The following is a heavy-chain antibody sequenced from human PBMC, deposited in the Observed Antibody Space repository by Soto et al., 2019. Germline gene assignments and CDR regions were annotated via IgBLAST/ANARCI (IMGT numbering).Heavy chain of an antibody. V-gene: IGHV1-2*04. Sequence: PRPSVKVSCKASGYSFTDYHIHWVRQAPGQGLEWLGRINPKSGGTSTAQKFQGWVTMTRDRSISTVYMELTRLRSDDTAVYFCARGHSTDCSNGVCSFFYNHEMDVWGQGTTVTVSS. D-gene: IGHD2-8*01. CDR1: GYSFTDYH. J-gene: IGHJ6*02. CDR2: INPKSGGT. CDR3: ARGHSTDCSNGVCSFFYNHEMDV.